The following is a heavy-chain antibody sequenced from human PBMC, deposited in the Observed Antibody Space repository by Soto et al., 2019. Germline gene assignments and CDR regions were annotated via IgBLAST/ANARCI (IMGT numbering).Heavy chain of an antibody. J-gene: IGHJ6*02. D-gene: IGHD3-10*01. CDR2: INPSGGST. Sequence: GASVKVSCKASGYTFTSYYMHWVRQAPGQGLEWMGIINPSGGSTGYAQKFQGRVTMTRDTSTSTVYMELSSLRSEDTAVYYCAREYYYGSGSRGPNYYYYYGMDVWGQGTTVTVSS. CDR3: AREYYYGSGSRGPNYYYYYGMDV. CDR1: GYTFTSYY. V-gene: IGHV1-46*01.